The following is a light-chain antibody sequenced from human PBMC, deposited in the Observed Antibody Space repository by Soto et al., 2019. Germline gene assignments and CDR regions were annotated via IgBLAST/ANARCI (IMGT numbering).Light chain of an antibody. CDR2: EVS. CDR3: TSYTSSGTRL. J-gene: IGLJ2*01. CDR1: SSDVGGYNY. V-gene: IGLV2-14*01. Sequence: QSALTQPASVSGSPGQSITISCTGTSSDVGGYNYVSWYQQHPGKAPKVMIYEVSNRPSGVSNRFSGSKSGNTASLTISGLQAEDEADYYCTSYTSSGTRLFGGGTKVTVL.